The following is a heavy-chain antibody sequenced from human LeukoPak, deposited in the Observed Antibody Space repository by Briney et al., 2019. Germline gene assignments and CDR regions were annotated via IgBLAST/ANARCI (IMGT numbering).Heavy chain of an antibody. CDR1: GFTFSDHF. J-gene: IGHJ6*02. D-gene: IGHD6-25*01. CDR2: ISSRGTTI. V-gene: IGHV3-11*01. Sequence: GGSLRLSCAAPGFTFSDHFMTWIRQAPGKGLEWVSYISSRGTTIYYADFVKGRFTISRDNAKNSLNLQMNNLRADDTAVYYCARGRPYYYYAMDVWGQGTTVTVSS. CDR3: ARGRPYYYYAMDV.